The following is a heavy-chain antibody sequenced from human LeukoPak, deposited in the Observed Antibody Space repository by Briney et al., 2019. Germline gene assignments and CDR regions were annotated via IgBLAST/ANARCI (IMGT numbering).Heavy chain of an antibody. V-gene: IGHV3-21*01. CDR2: ISSSSSYI. CDR1: GFTFRSYS. D-gene: IGHD1-26*01. Sequence: GGSLRLSCAASGFTFRSYSMNWVRQAPGKGLEWVSSISSSSSYIYYADSVKGRFTISRDNAKNSLYLQMNSLRAEDTAVYYCARVKKRSYPYYYGMDVWGQGTTVTVSS. CDR3: ARVKKRSYPYYYGMDV. J-gene: IGHJ6*02.